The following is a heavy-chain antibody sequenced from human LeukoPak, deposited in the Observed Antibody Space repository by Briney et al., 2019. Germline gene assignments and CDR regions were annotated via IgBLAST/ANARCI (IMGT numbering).Heavy chain of an antibody. CDR3: ARDPVIWATSKGVHGGLDY. V-gene: IGHV3-11*01. Sequence: PGGSLRLSCAASGFPFSDYFMNWVRQTPERGLEWLAYISGSGYVIDYADSVKGRFIISRDNAKNSLYLQVHSLRAEDTAVYYCARDPVIWATSKGVHGGLDYWGQGTLVTVSS. CDR1: GFPFSDYF. CDR2: ISGSGYVI. J-gene: IGHJ4*02. D-gene: IGHD5-12*01.